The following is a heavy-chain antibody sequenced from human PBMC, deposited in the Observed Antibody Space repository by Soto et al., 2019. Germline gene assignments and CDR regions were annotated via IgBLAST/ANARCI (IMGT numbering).Heavy chain of an antibody. D-gene: IGHD6-13*01. CDR2: IYYTGKT. V-gene: IGHV4-31*03. Sequence: PSETLSLTCSVSGDYIHVGGYYWTWIRQRPGKGLEWMGYIYYTGKTYYNPSLESRLTMSVDRSKNQFSLRLTSVTAADTAMYYCAILPLLPYSSSWYDPWGQGTLVTVSS. CDR1: GDYIHVGGYY. J-gene: IGHJ5*02. CDR3: AILPLLPYSSSWYDP.